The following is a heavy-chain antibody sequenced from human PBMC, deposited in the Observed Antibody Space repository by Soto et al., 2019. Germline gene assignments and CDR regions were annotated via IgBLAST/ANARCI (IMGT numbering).Heavy chain of an antibody. CDR2: INHGRST. Sequence: SETMSLTCAVYGGSFSGYYWTWIRQPPGKGLEWIGEINHGRSTNYNPSLKSRVTISVDTSKNQFSLKLSSVTAADTAVYYCASLGSNGMDVWGQGTTVTVSS. D-gene: IGHD2-2*01. CDR3: ASLGSNGMDV. J-gene: IGHJ6*02. CDR1: GGSFSGYY. V-gene: IGHV4-34*01.